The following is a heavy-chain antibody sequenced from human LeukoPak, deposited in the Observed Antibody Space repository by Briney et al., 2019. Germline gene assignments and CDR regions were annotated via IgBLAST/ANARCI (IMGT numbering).Heavy chain of an antibody. D-gene: IGHD3-10*01. Sequence: SETLSLTCTVSGGSISSYYWSWIRQPPGKGLEWIGYIYYSGSTNYNPSLKSRVTISVDASKNQFSLKLSSVTAADTAVYYCARGSSRPRFDPWGQGTLVTVSS. CDR1: GGSISSYY. CDR2: IYYSGST. J-gene: IGHJ5*02. V-gene: IGHV4-59*01. CDR3: ARGSSRPRFDP.